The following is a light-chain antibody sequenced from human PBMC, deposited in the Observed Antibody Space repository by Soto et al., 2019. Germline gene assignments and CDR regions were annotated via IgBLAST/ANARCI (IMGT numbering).Light chain of an antibody. V-gene: IGLV2-23*01. J-gene: IGLJ1*01. Sequence: QSALTQPAYVSGSPGQSITISCTGTSSDVGNYNLVSWYQHDPGKAPKLLIYEGSKRPSGVSDRFSGSKSGNTASLTISGLQAEDEADYYCCSYASSSTYVFGTGTKVTVL. CDR2: EGS. CDR3: CSYASSSTYV. CDR1: SSDVGNYNL.